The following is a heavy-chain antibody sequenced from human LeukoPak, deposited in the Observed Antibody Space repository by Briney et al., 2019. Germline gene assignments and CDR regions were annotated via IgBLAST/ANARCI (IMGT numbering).Heavy chain of an antibody. CDR2: IYGAGAT. V-gene: IGHV3-53*01. Sequence: GGSLTLSCAAYGLTVSSEYLAWVRQAPGKGLEWISVIYGAGATYYSDSVEGRFTISRDTYNNALYLQMNSLRVEDTAVYHCARLLPASRHYFDYWGRGTPVTVSS. J-gene: IGHJ4*02. CDR1: GLTVSSEY. D-gene: IGHD6-6*01. CDR3: ARLLPASRHYFDY.